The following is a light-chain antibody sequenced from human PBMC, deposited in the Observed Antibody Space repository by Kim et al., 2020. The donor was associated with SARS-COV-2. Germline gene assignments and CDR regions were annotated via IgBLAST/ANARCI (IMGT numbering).Light chain of an antibody. V-gene: IGKV1-33*01. Sequence: GDRITITCRASRDISNYLNWYQQIPGKAPKLLIYDASTLETGVSSRFSGSGSGSHFTFTISSLQPEDIATYYCQQYTSLPLPFGGGTEVDIK. CDR2: DAS. CDR3: QQYTSLPLP. J-gene: IGKJ4*01. CDR1: RDISNY.